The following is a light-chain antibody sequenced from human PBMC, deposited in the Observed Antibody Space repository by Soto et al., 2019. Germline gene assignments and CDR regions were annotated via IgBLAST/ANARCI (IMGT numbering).Light chain of an antibody. CDR2: STN. Sequence: QAVVTQEPSFSVSPGGTVTLTCGLSSGSVSASYSPAWYQQTPGQAPRTLIYSTNTRSSGVPDRFSGSILGNKAALTITGAQADDESDYYCVLYVGSGISVFGGGTKLTVL. CDR1: SGSVSASYS. CDR3: VLYVGSGISV. J-gene: IGLJ3*02. V-gene: IGLV8-61*01.